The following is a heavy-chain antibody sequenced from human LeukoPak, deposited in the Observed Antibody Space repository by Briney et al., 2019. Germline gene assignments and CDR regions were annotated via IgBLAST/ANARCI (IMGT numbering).Heavy chain of an antibody. J-gene: IGHJ4*02. V-gene: IGHV3-53*01. CDR1: GFSVSSNY. D-gene: IGHD3-22*01. Sequence: PGGSLRLSCAASGFSVSSNYMSWVRQAPGKGLEWISLIYSGGNTYSADSVKGRFTISGDNSRNTLYLQMNSLRAEDTAVFYCARVDSSGYFYFEYWGQGTPVTVSS. CDR3: ARVDSSGYFYFEY. CDR2: IYSGGNT.